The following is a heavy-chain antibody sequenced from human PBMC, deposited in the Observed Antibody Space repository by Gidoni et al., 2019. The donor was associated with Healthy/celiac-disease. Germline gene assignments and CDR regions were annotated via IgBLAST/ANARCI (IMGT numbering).Heavy chain of an antibody. CDR1: GGTSSSYT. CDR2: IIPILGIA. D-gene: IGHD1-26*01. J-gene: IGHJ4*02. V-gene: IGHV1-69*08. CDR3: ARESSGSYYGALDY. Sequence: QVQLVQSGAEVKKHGSSVKVSCKASGGTSSSYTISWVRQAPGQGLEWMGRIIPILGIANYAQKFQGRVTITADKSTSTAYMELSSLRSEDTAVYYCARESSGSYYGALDYWGQGTLVTVSS.